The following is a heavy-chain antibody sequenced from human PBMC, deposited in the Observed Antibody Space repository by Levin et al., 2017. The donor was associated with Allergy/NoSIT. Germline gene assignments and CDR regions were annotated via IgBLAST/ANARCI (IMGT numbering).Heavy chain of an antibody. Sequence: ASVKVSCKASGYTFTSYAMHWVRQAPGQRLEWMGWINAGNGNTKYSQKFQGRVTITRDTSASTAYMELSSLRSEDTAVYYCARGGGRSLLRFLEWLPEVWGQGTLVTVSS. V-gene: IGHV1-3*01. J-gene: IGHJ4*02. CDR1: GYTFTSYA. D-gene: IGHD3-3*01. CDR3: ARGGGRSLLRFLEWLPEV. CDR2: INAGNGNT.